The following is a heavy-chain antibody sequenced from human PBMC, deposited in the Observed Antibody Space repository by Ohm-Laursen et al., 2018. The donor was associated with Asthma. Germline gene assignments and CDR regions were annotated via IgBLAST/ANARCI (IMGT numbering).Heavy chain of an antibody. D-gene: IGHD2-2*02. J-gene: IGHJ3*01. CDR2: IYWDDDK. V-gene: IGHV2-5*02. CDR1: GFSLSDAKMG. Sequence: TQTLTLTCTVSGFSLSDAKMGVGWIRQPPGKALEWLALIYWDDDKRYSPSLTSRLTITKDTSKNQVVLTMTNMDPVDTATYYCAHTVCSSSCYTGFDFWGQGTVVTVSS. CDR3: AHTVCSSSCYTGFDF.